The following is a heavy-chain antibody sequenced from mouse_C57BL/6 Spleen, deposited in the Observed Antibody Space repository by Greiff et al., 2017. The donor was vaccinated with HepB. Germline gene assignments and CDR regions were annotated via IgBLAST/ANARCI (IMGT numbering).Heavy chain of an antibody. Sequence: DVQLQESGPGLVKPSQSLSLTCSVTGYSITSGYYWNWIRQFPGNKLEWMGYISYDGSNNYNPSLKNRISITRDTSKNQFFLKLNSVTTEDTATYYCARAYDGVYWYFDVWGTGTTVTVSS. V-gene: IGHV3-6*01. CDR3: ARAYDGVYWYFDV. D-gene: IGHD2-12*01. CDR1: GYSITSGYY. CDR2: ISYDGSN. J-gene: IGHJ1*03.